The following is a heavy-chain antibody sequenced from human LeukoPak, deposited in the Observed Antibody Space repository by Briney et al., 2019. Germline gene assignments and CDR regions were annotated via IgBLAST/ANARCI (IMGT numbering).Heavy chain of an antibody. Sequence: GGSLRLSCVASGFTFSSYWMHWVRQGPRKGLVWVSRINGDGRNINYADSVRGRFTISRDNAKNTLYLQMNTLRVEDTAVYYCAREGDSYGYYFDYWGQGTLVTVSS. CDR3: AREGDSYGYYFDY. J-gene: IGHJ4*02. CDR1: GFTFSSYW. D-gene: IGHD5-18*01. V-gene: IGHV3-74*01. CDR2: INGDGRNI.